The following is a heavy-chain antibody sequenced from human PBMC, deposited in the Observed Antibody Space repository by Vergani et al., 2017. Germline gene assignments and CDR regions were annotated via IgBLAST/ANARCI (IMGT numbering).Heavy chain of an antibody. CDR1: GGSINTGAYY. J-gene: IGHJ4*02. CDR2: VYTSGMT. CDR3: ARAGYCSGGSCYSGIDY. V-gene: IGHV4-61*02. D-gene: IGHD2-15*01. Sequence: QVQLQESGPRLVRPSQTLSLTCTVSGGSINTGAYYWSWIRQPAGKGLEWIGRVYTSGMTNYNPSLKSRVTILVDRSKSQLSLKLTSVTAGDTAVYYCARAGYCSGGSCYSGIDYWGQGTLVTVSS.